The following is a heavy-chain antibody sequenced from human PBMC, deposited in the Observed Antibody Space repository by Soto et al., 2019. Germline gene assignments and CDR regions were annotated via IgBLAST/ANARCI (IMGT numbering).Heavy chain of an antibody. Sequence: ASVKVSXKASGYXXTSYXXSWVRQAPGQGLEWMGWISAYNGNTNYAQKLQGRVTMTTDTSTSTAYMELRSLRSDDTAVYYCERDYYDSSGYPYFDFCGQGTLVTVSS. J-gene: IGHJ4*02. V-gene: IGHV1-18*04. CDR3: ERDYYDSSGYPYFDF. CDR2: ISAYNGNT. D-gene: IGHD3-22*01. CDR1: GYXXTSYX.